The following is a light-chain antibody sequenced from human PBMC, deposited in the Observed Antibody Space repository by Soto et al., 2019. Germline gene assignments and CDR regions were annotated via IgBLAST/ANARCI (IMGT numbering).Light chain of an antibody. CDR1: QSISSSY. V-gene: IGKV3-20*01. CDR2: ATS. J-gene: IGKJ5*01. CDR3: QRYGSSLIT. Sequence: EIVLTQSPGTLSLSPGERATLSCRASQSISSSYLAWYQQKPGQAPRLLIYATSSGAAGIPDRFSGSGSGTDFTLTISRVEPEDFAVYYCQRYGSSLITFGQGTRLDMK.